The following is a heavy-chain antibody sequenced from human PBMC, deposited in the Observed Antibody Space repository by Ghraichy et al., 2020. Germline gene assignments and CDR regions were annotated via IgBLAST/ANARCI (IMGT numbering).Heavy chain of an antibody. CDR3: VRGDPPDYDSPFYMDV. V-gene: IGHV7-4-1*02. CDR1: GYTFTSSA. J-gene: IGHJ6*03. CDR2: INTNTGNP. D-gene: IGHD3-3*01. Sequence: ASVKVSCKASGYTFTSSAMNWVRQAPGQGLEWMGWINTNTGNPTYAQGFTGRFVFSLDTSVSTAYLQISSLKAEDTAVYYCVRGDPPDYDSPFYMDVGGKEMTVTVSS.